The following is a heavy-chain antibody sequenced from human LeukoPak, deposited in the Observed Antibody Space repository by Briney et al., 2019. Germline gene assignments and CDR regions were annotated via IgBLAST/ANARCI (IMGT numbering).Heavy chain of an antibody. CDR3: ARTVYCSGGSCYSADY. V-gene: IGHV3-21*01. CDR1: GFTFSSYS. CDR2: ISSSGTYK. J-gene: IGHJ4*02. D-gene: IGHD2-15*01. Sequence: GGSLRLSCAASGFTFSSYSMKWVRQAPGKGLEWVSSISSSGTYKYYADSVKGRFTISRDNAKNSLFLQMNSLRAEDTAVYYCARTVYCSGGSCYSADYWGQGTLVTVSS.